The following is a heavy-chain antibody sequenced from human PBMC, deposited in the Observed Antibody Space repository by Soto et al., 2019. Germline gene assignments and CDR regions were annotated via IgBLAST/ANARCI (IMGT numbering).Heavy chain of an antibody. V-gene: IGHV1-69*13. CDR1: GGTFSMLA. CDR2: IVPIFGTA. J-gene: IGHJ4*02. Sequence: VKVSCPAAGGTFSMLAFSWVRQAPGQGLEWMGGIVPIFGTAKYAQNFHGRVTITADESTSTVYMELSSLRSEDTAVYYCAREVYCSGWRGSGPESSFESWGQGTLVTVSS. D-gene: IGHD2-15*01. CDR3: AREVYCSGWRGSGPESSFES.